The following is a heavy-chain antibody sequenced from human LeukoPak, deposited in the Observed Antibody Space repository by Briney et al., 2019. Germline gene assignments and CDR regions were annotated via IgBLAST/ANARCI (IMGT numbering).Heavy chain of an antibody. V-gene: IGHV4-39*06. CDR2: IYHSGST. D-gene: IGHD3-10*01. CDR1: GGSISSSSYY. CDR3: ARETYYYGSGSYYPDAFDI. Sequence: SETLSLTCTVSGGSISSSSYYWGWIRQPPGKGLEWIGSIYHSGSTYYNPSLKSRVTISVDTSKNQFPLKLSSVTAADTAVYYCARETYYYGSGSYYPDAFDIWGQGTMVTVSS. J-gene: IGHJ3*02.